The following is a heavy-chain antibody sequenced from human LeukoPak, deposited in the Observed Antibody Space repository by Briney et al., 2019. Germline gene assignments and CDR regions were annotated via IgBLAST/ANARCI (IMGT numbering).Heavy chain of an antibody. V-gene: IGHV4-4*07. CDR2: IYTSGST. CDR3: ARGVWWLLPYYFDY. D-gene: IGHD3-22*01. J-gene: IGHJ4*02. Sequence: SETLSLTCTVSGGSISSYYWSWIRQPAGKGLEWIGRIYTSGSTNYNPSLKSRVTMSVDTSKNQFSLKLSSVTAADTAVYYCARGVWWLLPYYFDYWGQGTLVTVSS. CDR1: GGSISSYY.